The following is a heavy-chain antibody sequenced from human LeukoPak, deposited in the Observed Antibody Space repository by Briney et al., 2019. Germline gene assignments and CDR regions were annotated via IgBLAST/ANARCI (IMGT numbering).Heavy chain of an antibody. V-gene: IGHV3-73*01. CDR1: GFTFSGSA. CDR3: ASGSSSWYGAY. D-gene: IGHD6-13*01. CDR2: IRSKANNYAT. Sequence: GGSLKLSCATSGFTFSGSATHWVRQASGKGLEWVGRIRSKANNYATAYAASVKGRFTISRDDSNNTAYLRMNSLRAEDTAVYYCASGSSSWYGAYWGQGTLVTVSS. J-gene: IGHJ4*02.